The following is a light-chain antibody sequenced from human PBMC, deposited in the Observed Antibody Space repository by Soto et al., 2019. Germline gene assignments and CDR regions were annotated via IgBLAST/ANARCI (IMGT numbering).Light chain of an antibody. J-gene: IGKJ5*01. CDR3: QQYNNWPPVIT. Sequence: EIVMTQSPATLSVSPGERATLSCRASQSVSTNLAWYQQKPGQAPRLLMYGASTRATGIPARFSGSGSETEFTLNISSLQSEDFAVYYCQQYNNWPPVITFGQGTRLEIK. V-gene: IGKV3-15*01. CDR1: QSVSTN. CDR2: GAS.